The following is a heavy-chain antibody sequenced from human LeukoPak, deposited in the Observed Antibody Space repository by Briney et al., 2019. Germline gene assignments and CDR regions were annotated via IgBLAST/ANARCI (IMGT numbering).Heavy chain of an antibody. CDR2: INPNTGTT. CDR1: GYTFTTYY. Sequence: ASVKVSCKASGYTFTTYYMHWVRQAPGQGLERMGIINPNTGTTTYAQKFQGRVTMTRDTSTSTVYMELSSLGSEDTAVYYCARVGIRFGELFDYWGQGTLVTVSS. CDR3: ARVGIRFGELFDY. D-gene: IGHD3-10*01. V-gene: IGHV1-46*01. J-gene: IGHJ4*02.